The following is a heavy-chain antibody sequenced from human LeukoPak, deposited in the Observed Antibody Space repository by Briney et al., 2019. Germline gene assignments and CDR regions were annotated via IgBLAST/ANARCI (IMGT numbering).Heavy chain of an antibody. CDR1: GGSISSRRYY. D-gene: IGHD3-3*02. J-gene: IGHJ3*02. CDR2: IYHSGSSHYYPSLDSGST. Sequence: SETLSLTCTVSGGSISSRRYYWGWIRQPPGKGLEWIGTIYHSGSSHYYPSLDSGSTYYSPSLQSRVTVSVDTSKNQFSLKLSSVTAADTAVYYCASAPLSISAFDIWGQGTMVTVSS. CDR3: ASAPLSISAFDI. V-gene: IGHV4-39*01.